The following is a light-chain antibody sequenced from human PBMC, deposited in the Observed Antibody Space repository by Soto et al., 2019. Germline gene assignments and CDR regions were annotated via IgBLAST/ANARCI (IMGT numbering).Light chain of an antibody. CDR3: QQYHDSPRT. J-gene: IGKJ1*01. Sequence: EIVLTQSPATLSLSPGERATLSCRASQSVSSYLAWYLQKPGQAPRLLMFAASSRATGTPDRFSGSGSGTDFTLTISRLEPEDFAVYYCQQYHDSPRTFGQGTKVDIK. V-gene: IGKV3-20*01. CDR1: QSVSSY. CDR2: AAS.